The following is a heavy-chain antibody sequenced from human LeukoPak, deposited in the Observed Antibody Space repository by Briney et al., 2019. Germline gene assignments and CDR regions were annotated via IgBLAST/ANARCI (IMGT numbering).Heavy chain of an antibody. D-gene: IGHD3-22*01. V-gene: IGHV3-30*02. CDR2: LRYDGTTK. Sequence: PGGSLRLPCEASGFSFSSYGMHWVRQAPGKGLEWVAFLRYDGTTKFYGDSVKGRFAISRDTSKNTLYLQINSLRTDDTAVYYCAKDLSRGNYPIAFDVWGQGTVVTVSS. J-gene: IGHJ3*01. CDR3: AKDLSRGNYPIAFDV. CDR1: GFSFSSYG.